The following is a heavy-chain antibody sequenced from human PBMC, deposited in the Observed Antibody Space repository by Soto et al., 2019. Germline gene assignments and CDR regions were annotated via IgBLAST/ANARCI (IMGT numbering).Heavy chain of an antibody. Sequence: QVQLVESGGGVVQPGRSLRLSCAASGFTFSSYGMHWVRQAPGKGLEWVAGISYDGSNKYYADSVKGRFTISRDNSKNTLYLQMNSLRAEDTAAYYCAKVEGGGITATYYYGLDVWGQGTTVTVSS. J-gene: IGHJ6*02. CDR2: ISYDGSNK. V-gene: IGHV3-30*18. CDR1: GFTFSSYG. CDR3: AKVEGGGITATYYYGLDV. D-gene: IGHD1-20*01.